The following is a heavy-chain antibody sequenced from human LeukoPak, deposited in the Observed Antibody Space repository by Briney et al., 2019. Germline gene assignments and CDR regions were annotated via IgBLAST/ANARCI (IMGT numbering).Heavy chain of an antibody. D-gene: IGHD3-22*01. CDR2: INPNSGGT. CDR3: ARGPTYYYDSSGYLEPADAFDI. Sequence: ASVKVSCKASGYTFTGYYMHWVRQAPGQGLEWMGWINPNSGGTNYAQKFQGWVTMTRDTSISTAYMELSRLRSDDTAVYYCARGPTYYYDSSGYLEPADAFDIWGQGTMVTVSS. V-gene: IGHV1-2*04. CDR1: GYTFTGYY. J-gene: IGHJ3*02.